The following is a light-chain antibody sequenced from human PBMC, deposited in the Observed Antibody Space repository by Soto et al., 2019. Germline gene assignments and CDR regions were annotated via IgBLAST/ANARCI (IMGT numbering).Light chain of an antibody. J-gene: IGKJ1*01. CDR2: AAS. V-gene: IGKV1-39*01. CDR1: QSISSY. CDR3: QQSYSIPET. Sequence: DIQMTQSPSSLSASLGDRVTITCRASQSISSYLNWYQHKPGKAPKLLIYAASSLQTGVPSRFSGSRSGTDFALTISSLQREDFATYYCQQSYSIPETFGQGTKVDIK.